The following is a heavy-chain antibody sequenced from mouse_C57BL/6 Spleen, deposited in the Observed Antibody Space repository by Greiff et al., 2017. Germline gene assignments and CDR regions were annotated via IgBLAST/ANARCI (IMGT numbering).Heavy chain of an antibody. D-gene: IGHD1-1*01. V-gene: IGHV1-53*01. Sequence: VQLQQPGTELVKPGASVKLSCKASGYTFTSYWMHWVKQRPGQGLEWIGNINPSNGGTNYNEKFKSKATLTVDKSSSTAYMQLSSLTSEDSAVYDCARPGSKGDYAMDYWGQGTSVTVSS. J-gene: IGHJ4*01. CDR1: GYTFTSYW. CDR2: INPSNGGT. CDR3: ARPGSKGDYAMDY.